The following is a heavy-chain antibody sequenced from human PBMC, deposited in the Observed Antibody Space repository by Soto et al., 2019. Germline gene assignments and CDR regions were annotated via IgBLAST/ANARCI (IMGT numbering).Heavy chain of an antibody. D-gene: IGHD3-3*01. CDR2: INPNSGGT. J-gene: IGHJ4*02. CDR1: GYTFTGYY. V-gene: IGHV1-2*02. CDR3: ARSYYDFWSGYFI. Sequence: ASVKVSCKASGYTFTGYYMHWVRQAPGQGLEWMGWINPNSGGTNYAQKFQSRVTMTRDTSISTAYMELSRLRSDDTAVYYCARSYYDFWSGYFIWGQGTLVTVSS.